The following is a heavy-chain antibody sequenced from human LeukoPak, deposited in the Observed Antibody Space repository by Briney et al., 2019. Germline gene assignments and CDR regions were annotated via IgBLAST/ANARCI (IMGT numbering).Heavy chain of an antibody. D-gene: IGHD3-3*01. Sequence: PGGSLRLSCVASGFTFTRYCMSWVRQAPGKGLEWVASISQNGNEKYHVDSLKGRFIISRDNTKNSLYLEMTSLRAEDTAIYYCARATAEFWCGYSGFDCWGQGDLVTVSS. CDR2: ISQNGNEK. V-gene: IGHV3-7*01. CDR3: ARATAEFWCGYSGFDC. CDR1: GFTFTRYC. J-gene: IGHJ4*02.